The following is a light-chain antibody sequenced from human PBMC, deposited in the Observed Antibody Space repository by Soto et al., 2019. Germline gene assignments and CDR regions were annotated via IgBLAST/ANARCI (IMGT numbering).Light chain of an antibody. CDR1: RSDVGGYNY. Sequence: QSVLTQPRSVSGSPGQSVSISCTGARSDVGGYNYVSWYQQYPGKAPKLMIYDVTERPSGVPDRFSGSKSGNTASLTISGLQAEDEADYFCQSFDKYLSAVVFGGGTQLTVL. J-gene: IGLJ2*01. V-gene: IGLV2-11*01. CDR2: DVT. CDR3: QSFDKYLSAVV.